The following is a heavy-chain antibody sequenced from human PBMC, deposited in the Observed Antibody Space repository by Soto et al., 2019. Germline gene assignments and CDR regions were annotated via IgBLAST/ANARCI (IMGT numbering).Heavy chain of an antibody. D-gene: IGHD2-2*01. V-gene: IGHV1-18*01. CDR2: ISAYNGNT. CDR3: ARGNIVVVPAAKYNWFDP. CDR1: GYTFTSYG. J-gene: IGHJ5*02. Sequence: ASVKVSCKASGYTFTSYGISWVRQAPGQGLEWMGWISAYNGNTNYAQKLQGRVTMTTDTSTSTAYMELRSLISDDTAVYYCARGNIVVVPAAKYNWFDPWGQGTLVTVSS.